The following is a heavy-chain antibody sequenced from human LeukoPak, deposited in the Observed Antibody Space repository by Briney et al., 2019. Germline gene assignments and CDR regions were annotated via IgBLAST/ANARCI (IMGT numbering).Heavy chain of an antibody. CDR3: ARVGVTAATADY. CDR2: INPRGGST. J-gene: IGHJ4*02. Sequence: ASVKVSCKVSGYTFTSYYMHWMRQAPGQGPEWMGIINPRGGSTDYSKKFQDRLTMTSDTSTSTVYMELSSLRSEDTAVYFCARVGVTAATADYWGQGTLVTVSS. CDR1: GYTFTSYY. V-gene: IGHV1-46*01. D-gene: IGHD6-25*01.